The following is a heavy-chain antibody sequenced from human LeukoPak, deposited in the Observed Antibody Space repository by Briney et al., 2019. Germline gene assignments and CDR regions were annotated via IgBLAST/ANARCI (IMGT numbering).Heavy chain of an antibody. D-gene: IGHD5-24*01. J-gene: IGHJ4*02. V-gene: IGHV4-34*01. CDR2: INHSGST. Sequence: PSETLSLTCAVYGGSFSGYYWSWIRQPPGKGLEWIGEINHSGSTNYNPSLKSRVTISVDTSKNQFSLKLSSVTAADTAVYYCARHVFLRNPLMLRDGYPAHFDYWGQGTLVTVSS. CDR1: GGSFSGYY. CDR3: ARHVFLRNPLMLRDGYPAHFDY.